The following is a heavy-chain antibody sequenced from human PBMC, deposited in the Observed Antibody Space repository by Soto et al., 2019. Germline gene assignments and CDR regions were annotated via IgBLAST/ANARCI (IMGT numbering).Heavy chain of an antibody. J-gene: IGHJ5*02. V-gene: IGHV1-18*01. Sequence: KGDAASVKVSCKASGYTFTSYGISWVRQAPGQGLEWMGWISAYNGNTNYAQKLQGRVTMTTDTSTSTAYMELRSLRSDDTAVYYCARNVDTAMAWFDPWGQGTLVTVSS. CDR3: ARNVDTAMAWFDP. CDR2: ISAYNGNT. D-gene: IGHD5-18*01. CDR1: GYTFTSYG.